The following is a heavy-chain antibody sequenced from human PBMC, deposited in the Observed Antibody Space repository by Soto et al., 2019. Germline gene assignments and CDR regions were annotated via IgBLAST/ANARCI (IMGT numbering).Heavy chain of an antibody. CDR1: GDTFTFYS. CDR2: INPILSMS. Sequence: QVQLVQSGAEVKRPGSSVKVSCKASGDTFTFYSINWVRQAPGLGLEWMGRINPILSMSNYAQRFQGRVTMTADKSTSPAYMELSSLRSEDTDIYYCASSYGSGYRAFDYWGQGALVTVSS. CDR3: ASSYGSGYRAFDY. V-gene: IGHV1-69*02. D-gene: IGHD3-10*01. J-gene: IGHJ4*02.